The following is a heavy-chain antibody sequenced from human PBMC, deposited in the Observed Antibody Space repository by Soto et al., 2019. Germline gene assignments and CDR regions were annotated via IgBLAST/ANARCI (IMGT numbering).Heavy chain of an antibody. J-gene: IGHJ6*02. CDR1: GFTFSSYG. V-gene: IGHV3-30*18. D-gene: IGHD3-10*01. Sequence: QVQLVESGGGVVQPGRSLRLSCAASGFTFSSYGMHWVRQAPGKGLEWVAVISYDGSNKYYADSVKGRFTISRDNSKNTLDLQMKSLRAEDTAVYYCAKYRSKPCGYGMDVWGQGTTVTVSS. CDR2: ISYDGSNK. CDR3: AKYRSKPCGYGMDV.